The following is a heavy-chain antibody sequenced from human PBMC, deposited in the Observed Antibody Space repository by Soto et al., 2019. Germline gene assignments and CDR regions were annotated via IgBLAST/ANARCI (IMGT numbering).Heavy chain of an antibody. Sequence: PSETLSLTCAVSGYSISSGYYWGWIRQPPGKGLEWIGSIYHSGSTYYNPSLKSRVSISVNTSKNQFSLRLSSVTAADTAMYYCARRHSSSWYGLDYWGQGTLVTVSS. CDR1: GYSISSGYY. CDR2: IYHSGST. J-gene: IGHJ4*02. V-gene: IGHV4-38-2*01. D-gene: IGHD6-13*01. CDR3: ARRHSSSWYGLDY.